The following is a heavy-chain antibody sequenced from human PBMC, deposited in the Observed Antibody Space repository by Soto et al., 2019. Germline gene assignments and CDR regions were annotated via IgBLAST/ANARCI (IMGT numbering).Heavy chain of an antibody. V-gene: IGHV3-30*18. J-gene: IGHJ1*01. D-gene: IGHD1-26*01. CDR1: GFTVSSYG. CDR2: ISYDGSNK. Sequence: QVQLVESGGGVVQPGRSLRLSCAASGFTVSSYGMHWVRQAPGKGLEWVAVISYDGSNKYYADSVKGRFTISRDNSKNTLYLQMNSLRAEDTAVYYCAKAPYSGSSYGYFQHWGQGTLVTVSS. CDR3: AKAPYSGSSYGYFQH.